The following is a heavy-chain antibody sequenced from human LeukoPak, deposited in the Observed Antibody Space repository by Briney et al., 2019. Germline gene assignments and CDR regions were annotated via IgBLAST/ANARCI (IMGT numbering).Heavy chain of an antibody. J-gene: IGHJ4*02. V-gene: IGHV1-46*01. D-gene: IGHD3-10*01. CDR3: AREGHYYGSGSYGGDFDY. CDR2: INPSGGST. CDR1: GYTFTSYY. Sequence: ASVKVSCKASGYTFTSYYMHWVRQAPGQGLEWMGIINPSGGSTSYAQKLQGRVTMTTDTSTSTAYMELRSLRSDDTAVYYCAREGHYYGSGSYGGDFDYWGQGTLVTVSS.